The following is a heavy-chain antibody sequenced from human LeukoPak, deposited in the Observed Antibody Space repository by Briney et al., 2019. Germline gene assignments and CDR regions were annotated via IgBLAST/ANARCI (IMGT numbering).Heavy chain of an antibody. CDR3: ARDGYDILTGFRWFDP. J-gene: IGHJ5*02. CDR2: MNPNSGNT. CDR1: GYTFTSYD. Sequence: ASVKVSCKASGYTFTSYDINWVRQAPGQGLEWMGWMNPNSGNTGYAQKFQGRVTMTRNTSISTAYMERSSLRSEDTAVYYCARDGYDILTGFRWFDPWGQGTLVTVSS. D-gene: IGHD3-9*01. V-gene: IGHV1-8*01.